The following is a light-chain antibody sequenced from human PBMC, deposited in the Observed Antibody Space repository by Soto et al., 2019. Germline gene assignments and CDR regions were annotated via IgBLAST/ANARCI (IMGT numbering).Light chain of an antibody. CDR1: QSISSY. J-gene: IGKJ1*01. V-gene: IGKV1-39*01. Sequence: DIQMTQSPSSLSASVVDRVTITCRASQSISSYLNWYQQKPGKAPKLLIYAASSLQGGVPSRFSGSGSGTDFTLTISSLQPEDFATYYCQQSSSTPPWTFGQGTKVDIK. CDR2: AAS. CDR3: QQSSSTPPWT.